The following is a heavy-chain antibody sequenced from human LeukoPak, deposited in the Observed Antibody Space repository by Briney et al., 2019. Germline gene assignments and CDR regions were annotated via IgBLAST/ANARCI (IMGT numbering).Heavy chain of an antibody. Sequence: PGRSLRLSCAASGFSFSSYGMHWVRQAPGKGLEWVAVIWYDGNNKYYADSVKGRFTISRDNSKNTLYLQMDSLTAEDTAVYYCAKGAIPARSGPTPYHLDSWGQGTLVTVSS. D-gene: IGHD6-6*01. CDR1: GFSFSSYG. CDR2: IWYDGNNK. J-gene: IGHJ4*02. CDR3: AKGAIPARSGPTPYHLDS. V-gene: IGHV3-33*06.